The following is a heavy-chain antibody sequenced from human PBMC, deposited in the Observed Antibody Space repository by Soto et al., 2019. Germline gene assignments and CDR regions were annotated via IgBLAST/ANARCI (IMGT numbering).Heavy chain of an antibody. CDR1: GFTFSIYA. Sequence: EVQLLESGGGLVQPGGSLRLSCAASGFTFSIYAMNWVRQAPGKGLEWVAGIIGAGAPYYADPVKGRFTISRDNSKNTLYLQIRSLRDEDTQLFYGAKDVTPDSRWDIDYWGQGTLVTVSS. CDR2: IIGAGAP. J-gene: IGHJ4*02. V-gene: IGHV3-23*01. D-gene: IGHD1-26*01. CDR3: AKDVTPDSRWDIDY.